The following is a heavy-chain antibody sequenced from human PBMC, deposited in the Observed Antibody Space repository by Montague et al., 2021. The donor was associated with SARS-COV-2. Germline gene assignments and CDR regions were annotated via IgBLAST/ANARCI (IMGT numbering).Heavy chain of an antibody. J-gene: IGHJ6*04. CDR3: AGIVGGCSSDSCYAVR. Sequence: SETLSLTCAASGGSINSNSYYWSWNRQPKGKGLVGIGSHNYTGNNSYTLYIKSRVTIYGDTSKNPLSLKLTSVTDADTAVYYCAGIVGGCSSDSCYAVRWGKGTTVTVSS. V-gene: IGHV4-39*01. CDR1: GGSINSNSYY. CDR2: HNYTGNN. D-gene: IGHD2-2*01.